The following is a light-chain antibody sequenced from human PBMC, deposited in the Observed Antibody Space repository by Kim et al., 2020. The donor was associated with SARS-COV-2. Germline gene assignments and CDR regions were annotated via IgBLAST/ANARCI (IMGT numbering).Light chain of an antibody. CDR1: QDIGNE. CDR2: ASS. J-gene: IGKJ1*01. V-gene: IGKV1-6*01. CDR3: LQDNNYPRT. Sequence: AIQMTQSPSSLSASVGDRVTITCWASQDIGNELGWYQQKPGKAPKLLIYASSSLQSGVPLRFSVSGSGTDFTLTISSLLPEDFATYYCLQDNNYPRTFGQGTKVDIK.